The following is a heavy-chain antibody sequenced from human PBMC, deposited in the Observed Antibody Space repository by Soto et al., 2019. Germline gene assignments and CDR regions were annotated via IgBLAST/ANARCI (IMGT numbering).Heavy chain of an antibody. D-gene: IGHD2-2*01. CDR1: GFTFSSYG. CDR2: ISYDGSNK. J-gene: IGHJ4*02. V-gene: IGHV3-30*03. CDR3: ARMGGYCSSTSCRLFDY. Sequence: GGSLRLSCAASGFTFSSYGMHWVRQAPCKGLEWVAVISYDGSNKYYADSVKGRFTISRDNAKNTVYLQMNSLRAEDTAVYYCARMGGYCSSTSCRLFDYWGPGTLVTVSS.